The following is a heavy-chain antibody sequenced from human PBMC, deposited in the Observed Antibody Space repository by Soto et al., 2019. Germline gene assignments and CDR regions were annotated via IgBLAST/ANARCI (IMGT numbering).Heavy chain of an antibody. D-gene: IGHD5-18*01. J-gene: IGHJ4*02. V-gene: IGHV3-11*01. CDR3: ARERYGDGPYYFDY. Sequence: QVQLVESGGDLVKPGGSLRLSCAASGFTFSDYYMSWIRQAPGKGLEWVSSITSSGSTTYYTDSGKGRFTISRDNAKNSLYLPMNGLRAEDTAVYYCARERYGDGPYYFDYGGQGTLVTVSS. CDR1: GFTFSDYY. CDR2: ITSSGSTT.